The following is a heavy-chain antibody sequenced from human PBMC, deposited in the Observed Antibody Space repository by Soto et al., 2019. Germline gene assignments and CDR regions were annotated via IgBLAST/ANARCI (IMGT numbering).Heavy chain of an antibody. V-gene: IGHV3-23*01. Sequence: EVQLLESGGGLVQPGGSLRLSCAASGFTFSSYAMSWVRQAPGKGLEWVSAISGSGGSTYYADSVKGRFTISRDNSKNTLYLQMNSLRAGDTAVYYCAKDYRARYLLFDYWGQGTLVTVSS. J-gene: IGHJ4*02. CDR1: GFTFSSYA. D-gene: IGHD1-1*01. CDR2: ISGSGGST. CDR3: AKDYRARYLLFDY.